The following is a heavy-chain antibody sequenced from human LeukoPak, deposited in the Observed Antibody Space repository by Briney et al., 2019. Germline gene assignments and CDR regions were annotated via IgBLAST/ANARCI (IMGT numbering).Heavy chain of an antibody. CDR2: INPSGGST. D-gene: IGHD3-3*01. J-gene: IGHJ4*02. CDR3: ARGDYHFWSGFPLWRLAY. Sequence: GASVKVSCKASGYTFTSYYIHWVRQAPGQGLEWMGIINPSGGSTSYAQKFQDRVTMTRDTSTSAIYMELSSLRSEDTAVYYCARGDYHFWSGFPLWRLAYWGQGTLVTVSS. V-gene: IGHV1-46*01. CDR1: GYTFTSYY.